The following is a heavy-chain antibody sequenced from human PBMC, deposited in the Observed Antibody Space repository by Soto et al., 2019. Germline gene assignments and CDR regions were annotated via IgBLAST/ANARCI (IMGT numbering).Heavy chain of an antibody. D-gene: IGHD3-10*01. CDR1: GFTFSRYW. Sequence: EVQLVESGGGIVQPGGSLRLSCAASGFTFSRYWMHWVRQAPGKGLVWVSYINSDGSSTTYADSVKGRFTISRDNAKNTLYLQMNSLRDEDTAVYYCARDCNCSSCYGFNGYWGQGTLVTVSS. V-gene: IGHV3-74*01. J-gene: IGHJ4*02. CDR2: INSDGSST. CDR3: ARDCNCSSCYGFNGY.